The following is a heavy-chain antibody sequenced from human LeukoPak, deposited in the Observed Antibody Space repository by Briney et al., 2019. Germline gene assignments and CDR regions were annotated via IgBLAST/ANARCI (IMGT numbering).Heavy chain of an antibody. CDR1: GGSMGSYY. CDR3: ARDKAWLDP. CDR2: IYSAGTT. J-gene: IGHJ5*02. D-gene: IGHD5-12*01. Sequence: SETLSLTCTVSGGSMGSYYWAWIRQPAGKGPEWIARIYSAGTTTYNAAVKSRVTMSIDMSKNEFSLTLRSMAAADTAVYYCARDKAWLDPWGQGTLVTVSS. V-gene: IGHV4-4*07.